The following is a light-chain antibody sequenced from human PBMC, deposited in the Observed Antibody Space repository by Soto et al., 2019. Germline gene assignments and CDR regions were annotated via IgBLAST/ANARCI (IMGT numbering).Light chain of an antibody. J-gene: IGKJ2*01. CDR1: QRVSSSY. CDR3: QRYGSSPPFT. Sequence: ENVLTPSPGTLFLSPGEKATLSCRARQRVSSSYLAWYQQKPGQAPRLLIYGASSRATGIPDRFSGSGSGTDFALTISRLEPEDFAVYFCQRYGSSPPFTFGQGTKVDIK. V-gene: IGKV3-20*01. CDR2: GAS.